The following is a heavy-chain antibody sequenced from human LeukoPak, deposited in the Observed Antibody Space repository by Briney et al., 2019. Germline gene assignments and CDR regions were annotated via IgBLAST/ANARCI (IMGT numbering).Heavy chain of an antibody. CDR3: ARERATYYDFWSGYYLIDY. CDR2: VSAYNGNT. J-gene: IGHJ4*02. Sequence: ASVKVSCKASGYTFTSYGISWVRQAPGQGLEWMGWVSAYNGNTNYAQKLQGRVTMTTDTSTSTAYMELRSLRSDGTAVYYCARERATYYDFWSGYYLIDYWGQGTLVTVSS. V-gene: IGHV1-18*01. CDR1: GYTFTSYG. D-gene: IGHD3-3*01.